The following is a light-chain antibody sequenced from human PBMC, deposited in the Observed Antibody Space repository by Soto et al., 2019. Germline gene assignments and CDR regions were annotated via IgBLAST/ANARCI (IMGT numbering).Light chain of an antibody. V-gene: IGLV1-44*01. CDR1: SSNIGRNT. CDR2: SNI. J-gene: IGLJ1*01. CDR3: AAWDDSLNAYV. Sequence: QSVLTQPPSASGTPGQRVSISGSGSSSNIGRNTVNWYQQLPGTTPKVLIYSNIQRPSGVPDRFSGSKSGTSASLAITGLQSEDEADYYCAAWDDSLNAYVFGAGTKVTVL.